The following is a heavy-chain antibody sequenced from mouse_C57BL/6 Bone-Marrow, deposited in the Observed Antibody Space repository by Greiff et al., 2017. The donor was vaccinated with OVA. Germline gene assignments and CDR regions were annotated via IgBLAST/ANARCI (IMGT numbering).Heavy chain of an antibody. CDR1: GYTFTSYW. Sequence: QVQLQQPGAELVRPGTSVKLSCKASGYTFTSYWMHWVKQRPGQGLEWIGVIDPSDSYTNYNQKFKGKATLTVDTSSSTAYTQLSSLTSEDSAVYYCARGNYGSLFAYWGQGTLVTVSA. CDR2: IDPSDSYT. J-gene: IGHJ3*01. CDR3: ARGNYGSLFAY. V-gene: IGHV1-59*01. D-gene: IGHD1-1*01.